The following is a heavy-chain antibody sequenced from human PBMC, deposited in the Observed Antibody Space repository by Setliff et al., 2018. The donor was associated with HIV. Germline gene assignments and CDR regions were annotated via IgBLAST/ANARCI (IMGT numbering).Heavy chain of an antibody. J-gene: IGHJ4*02. CDR3: ARSLPQRSYFDY. CDR1: GYTFTTYH. CDR2: INPKSGGT. V-gene: IGHV1-2*02. D-gene: IGHD1-26*01. Sequence: ASVKVSCKASGYTFTTYHIHWVRQAPGQGLEWMGWINPKSGGTHYGQKFQGRVTMTRDTSITTAYMELSSLRSDDTAVYYCARSLPQRSYFDYWGQGTLVTVSS.